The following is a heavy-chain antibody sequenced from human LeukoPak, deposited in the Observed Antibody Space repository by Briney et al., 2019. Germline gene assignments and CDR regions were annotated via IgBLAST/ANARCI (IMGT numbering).Heavy chain of an antibody. J-gene: IGHJ5*02. D-gene: IGHD6-13*01. Sequence: GGSLRLSCAASGFTFSDYYMSWIRQAPGKGLEWVSYISSSGSTIYYADSVKGRFAISRDNAKNSLYLQMNSLRAEDTAVYYCARSSVAAAVGFDPWGQGTLVTVSS. CDR3: ARSSVAAAVGFDP. V-gene: IGHV3-11*01. CDR2: ISSSGSTI. CDR1: GFTFSDYY.